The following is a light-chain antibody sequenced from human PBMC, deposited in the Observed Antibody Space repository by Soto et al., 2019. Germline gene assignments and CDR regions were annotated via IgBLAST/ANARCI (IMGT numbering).Light chain of an antibody. J-gene: IGLJ1*01. CDR2: EVS. Sequence: QSALTQPPSASGSPGQSVTISCTATSGDVGGYNYVSWYQQHPGKAPKLMIYEVSKRPSGVPDRFSGYKSGNTASLTVSGLQAEDEADYYCSSYAGSNNYVFGTGTKVTVL. V-gene: IGLV2-8*01. CDR3: SSYAGSNNYV. CDR1: SGDVGGYNY.